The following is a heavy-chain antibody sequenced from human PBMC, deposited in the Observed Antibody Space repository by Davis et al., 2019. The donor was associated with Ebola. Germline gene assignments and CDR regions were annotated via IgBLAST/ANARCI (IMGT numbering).Heavy chain of an antibody. CDR3: ARDTGMVAAYHVDY. J-gene: IGHJ4*02. CDR1: GYTFTGYY. D-gene: IGHD2-15*01. CDR2: IVVGSGNT. V-gene: IGHV1-58*02. Sequence: SVKVSCKASGYTFTGYYMHWVRQAPGQRLEWIGWIVVGSGNTNYAQKFQERVTITRDMSTSTAYMELRSLRSDDTAVYYCARDTGMVAAYHVDYWGQGTLVTVSS.